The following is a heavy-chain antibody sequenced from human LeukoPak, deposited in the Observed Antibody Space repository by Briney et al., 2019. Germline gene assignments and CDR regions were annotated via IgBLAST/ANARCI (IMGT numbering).Heavy chain of an antibody. Sequence: GGSLRLSCAASGFTFSSYWMSWVRQAPGKGLEWVANIKQDGSEKYYVDSVKGRFTISRGNAKNSLYLQMNSLRAEDTAVYYCARLNWNYESYMDVWGKGTTVTVSS. D-gene: IGHD1-7*01. J-gene: IGHJ6*03. V-gene: IGHV3-7*01. CDR2: IKQDGSEK. CDR1: GFTFSSYW. CDR3: ARLNWNYESYMDV.